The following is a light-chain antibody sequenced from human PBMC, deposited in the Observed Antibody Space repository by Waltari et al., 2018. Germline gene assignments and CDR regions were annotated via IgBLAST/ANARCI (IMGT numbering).Light chain of an antibody. CDR3: CSYAGRYTSV. CDR1: NSDVVSYNY. CDR2: DVD. J-gene: IGLJ2*01. Sequence: QSALTQPRSVSGSPGQSLTLSCTGTNSDVVSYNYVSWDQQRPGTAPKLVIYDVDKRPSGVPDRFSGSKAGNTASLTISGLQADDEADYYCCSYAGRYTSVFGGGTKVTVL. V-gene: IGLV2-11*01.